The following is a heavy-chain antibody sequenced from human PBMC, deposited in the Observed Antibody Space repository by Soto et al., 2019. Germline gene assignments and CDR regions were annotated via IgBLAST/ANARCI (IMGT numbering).Heavy chain of an antibody. V-gene: IGHV1-69*08. D-gene: IGHD3-3*01. CDR3: ARVDGPFGMDV. CDR1: GGSFSSYI. J-gene: IGHJ6*03. CDR2: IIPILGTA. Sequence: ASVKVSCKASGGSFSSYIINWVRQAPGQGLEWMGRIIPILGTANYAQKFQGRVTITADKSTGTAYMELSSLRAEDTAVYYCARVDGPFGMDVWGKGTTVTVSS.